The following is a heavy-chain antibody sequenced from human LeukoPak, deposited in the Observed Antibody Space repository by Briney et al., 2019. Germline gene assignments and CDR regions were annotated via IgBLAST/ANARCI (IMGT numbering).Heavy chain of an antibody. CDR1: GESFSGYY. J-gene: IGHJ6*03. CDR2: INHSGST. Sequence: PSETLSLTCAVYGESFSGYYWSWIRQPPGKGLEWIGEINHSGSTNYNPSLKSRVTISVDTSKNQFSLKLSSVTAADTAVYYCARASSNAVTTFRWSGPLTYYSYYYMDVWGKGTPVTVSS. D-gene: IGHD4-11*01. CDR3: ARASSNAVTTFRWSGPLTYYSYYYMDV. V-gene: IGHV4-34*01.